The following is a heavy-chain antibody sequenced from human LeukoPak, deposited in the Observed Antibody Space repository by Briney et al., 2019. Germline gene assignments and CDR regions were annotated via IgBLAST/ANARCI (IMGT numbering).Heavy chain of an antibody. D-gene: IGHD5-18*01. V-gene: IGHV3-53*01. CDR3: ARDPGGPRGYSF. CDR2: IYSGGGT. Sequence: PGGSLRLSCAASGFTVSSNYMSWVRQAPGKGLEWVSVIYSGGGTYYADSVKGRFIISRDNSKNTLYLQTNSLRVEDTAVYYCARDPGGPRGYSFWGQGTLVTVSS. CDR1: GFTVSSNY. J-gene: IGHJ4*02.